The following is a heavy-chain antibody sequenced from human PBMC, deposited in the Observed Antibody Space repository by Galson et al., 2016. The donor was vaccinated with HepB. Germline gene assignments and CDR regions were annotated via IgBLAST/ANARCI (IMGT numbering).Heavy chain of an antibody. J-gene: IGHJ6*02. CDR1: GFTFTTYA. CDR2: ISGTGGAT. V-gene: IGHV3-23*01. Sequence: SLRLSCANSGFTFTTYAMTWVRQAPGKGLQWVSAISGTGGATYYADSVKGRFTISRDSSNNTIYLQMNNLRAEDTALYYCAKAGGSSSWSFPSFYGLDVWGQGTTVTVSS. CDR3: AKAGGSSSWSFPSFYGLDV. D-gene: IGHD6-13*01.